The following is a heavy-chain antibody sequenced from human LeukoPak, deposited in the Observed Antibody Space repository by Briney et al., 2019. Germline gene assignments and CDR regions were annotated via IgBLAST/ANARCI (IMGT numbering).Heavy chain of an antibody. CDR1: GYTFTTFY. V-gene: IGHV1-69*04. Sequence: GASVKISCKASGYTFTTFYLHWVRQAPGQGLEWMGRIIPILGIANYAQKFQGRVTITADKSTSTAYMELSSLRSEDTAVYYCARDPEGVYCGGDCYFDYWGQGTLVTVSS. CDR3: ARDPEGVYCGGDCYFDY. J-gene: IGHJ4*02. CDR2: IIPILGIA. D-gene: IGHD2-21*02.